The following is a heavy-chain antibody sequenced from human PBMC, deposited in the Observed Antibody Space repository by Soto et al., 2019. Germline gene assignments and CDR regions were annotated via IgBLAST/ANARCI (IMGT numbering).Heavy chain of an antibody. J-gene: IGHJ6*02. CDR3: AARLRFLEWSGMDV. D-gene: IGHD3-3*01. V-gene: IGHV1-58*01. CDR1: GFTFTSSA. CDR2: IVVGSGNT. Sequence: SVKVSCKASGFTFTSSAVQWVRQARGQRLEWIGWIVVGSGNTNYAQKFQERVTITRDMSTSTAYMELSSLRSEDTAVYYCAARLRFLEWSGMDVWGQGTTVTVSS.